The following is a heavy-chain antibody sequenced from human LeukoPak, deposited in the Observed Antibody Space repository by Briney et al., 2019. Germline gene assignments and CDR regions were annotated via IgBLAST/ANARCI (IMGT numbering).Heavy chain of an antibody. CDR3: ARANWGPGDYYYGMDV. V-gene: IGHV3-30-3*01. CDR2: ISYDGSNK. Sequence: GGSLRFSCAASGFTFSSYAMHWVRLAPGKGLKGVALISYDGSNKYYEDSVKGRFTISRDNSKNTLYLQMNSLRAEDTTVYYCARANWGPGDYYYGMDVWLQGTTVTVSS. J-gene: IGHJ6*02. D-gene: IGHD7-27*01. CDR1: GFTFSSYA.